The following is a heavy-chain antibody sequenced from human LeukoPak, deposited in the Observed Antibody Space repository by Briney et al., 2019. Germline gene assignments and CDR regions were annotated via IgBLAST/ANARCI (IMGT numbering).Heavy chain of an antibody. J-gene: IGHJ6*02. V-gene: IGHV3-64D*09. Sequence: GGSLRLSCSASGFPFSSYAMHWVRQAPGKGLEYVSAISDSGGSTYYADSVKGRFAISRDNSKNTLYLQMSSLRAEDTAVYFCVRGYSFGPYGMDVWGQGTTVTVSS. CDR1: GFPFSSYA. CDR3: VRGYSFGPYGMDV. CDR2: ISDSGGST. D-gene: IGHD2-15*01.